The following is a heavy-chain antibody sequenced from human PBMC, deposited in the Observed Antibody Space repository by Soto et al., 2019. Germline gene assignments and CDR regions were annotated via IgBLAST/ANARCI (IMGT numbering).Heavy chain of an antibody. CDR2: IYYSGST. CDR3: ARGHGGITIFGAPGHFDY. V-gene: IGHV4-39*01. J-gene: IGHJ4*02. CDR1: GGSISSGSYY. D-gene: IGHD3-3*01. Sequence: PLETLSLTCTVSGGSISSGSYYWGWIRQPPGKGLEWIGSIYYSGSTYYNPSLKSRVTISVDTSKNQFSLKLSSVTAADTAVYFCARGHGGITIFGAPGHFDYWGQGTLVTVSS.